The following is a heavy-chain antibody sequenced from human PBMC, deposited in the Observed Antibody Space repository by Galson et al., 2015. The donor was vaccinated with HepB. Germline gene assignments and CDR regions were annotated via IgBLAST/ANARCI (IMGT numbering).Heavy chain of an antibody. J-gene: IGHJ4*02. CDR2: IHDGNNR. CDR3: AQLGTGY. Sequence: SLRLSCAASGFSIRSHYMNWVRQAPGKGLEWVSLIHDGNNRYYADSVKGRFATSRDDSMNTLYLEMNSLRAEDTAVYYCAQLGTGYWGQGILVTVSS. CDR1: GFSIRSHY. V-gene: IGHV3-53*01. D-gene: IGHD3-16*01.